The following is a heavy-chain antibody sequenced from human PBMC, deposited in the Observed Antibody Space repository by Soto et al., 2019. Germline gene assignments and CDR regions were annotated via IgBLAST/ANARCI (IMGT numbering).Heavy chain of an antibody. CDR1: GFAFSAYG. CDR2: ISGRADST. Sequence: GGSLRLSCAASGFAFSAYGMNWVRQAPGKGLEWVSVISGRADSTDYADSVKGRFTISRDNSMDTLFLQMNSLRAEDTAIYYCAKKVNSGSGSQYFDYWGQGTLVTVSS. D-gene: IGHD3-10*01. V-gene: IGHV3-23*01. J-gene: IGHJ4*02. CDR3: AKKVNSGSGSQYFDY.